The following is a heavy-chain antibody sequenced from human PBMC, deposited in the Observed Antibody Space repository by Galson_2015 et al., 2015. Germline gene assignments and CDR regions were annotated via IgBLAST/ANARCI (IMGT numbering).Heavy chain of an antibody. CDR1: GFTFSSYA. CDR2: ISNSGGST. Sequence: SLRLSCAASGFTFSSYAMTWVRQAPGKGLEWVSTISNSGGSTSYADSVEGRFTVSRDNSKNTMYLQMNSLGVEDTAIYYCARKAVTQRSWFDPWGQGTLVTVSS. D-gene: IGHD4-23*01. CDR3: ARKAVTQRSWFDP. V-gene: IGHV3-23*01. J-gene: IGHJ5*02.